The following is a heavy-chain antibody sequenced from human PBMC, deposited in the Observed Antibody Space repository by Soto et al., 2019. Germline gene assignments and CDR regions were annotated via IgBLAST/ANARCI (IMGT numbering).Heavy chain of an antibody. CDR3: AGRLTTAASLDY. CDR1: GFTVSNNH. CDR2: VHGGGST. V-gene: IGHV3-53*01. Sequence: VQLVESGGGLIQPGGSLRLCSAASGFTVSNNHMTWVRQAAGKGLELVSFVHGGGSTSYADSVKGRFTISRDNSKNTLYLQMDSLRAEDTAIYYCAGRLTTAASLDYWGRGTLVTVSS. J-gene: IGHJ4*02. D-gene: IGHD3-16*01.